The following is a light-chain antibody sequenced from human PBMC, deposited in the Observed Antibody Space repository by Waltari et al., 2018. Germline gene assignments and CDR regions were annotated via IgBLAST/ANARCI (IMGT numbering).Light chain of an antibody. V-gene: IGKV3-15*01. J-gene: IGKJ2*01. CDR1: QSVSSN. CDR3: QQYYDIPYT. CDR2: GAS. Sequence: EIVMTQSPATLSVSPGERATLSCRASQSVSSNLAWYQQKTGQAPRLLIYGASTRATGIPARFSGSGSGTEFTLTISSLQAEDVAVYYCQQYYDIPYTFGQGTKLEI.